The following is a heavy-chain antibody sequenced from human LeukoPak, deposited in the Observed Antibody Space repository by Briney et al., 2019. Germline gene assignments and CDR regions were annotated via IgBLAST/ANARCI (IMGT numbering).Heavy chain of an antibody. CDR2: FGTRSTSV. J-gene: IGHJ4*02. CDR1: GFTFSGYS. D-gene: IGHD3-22*01. Sequence: PGGSLRLSCIASGFTFSGYSMNWIRQAPGKGLEWVSSFGTRSTSVYHAGSVKGRFAISRDNAKNSLYLQMNSLRAEDTALYYCAREVSEGFDFWGQGTLVTVSS. V-gene: IGHV3-21*01. CDR3: AREVSEGFDF.